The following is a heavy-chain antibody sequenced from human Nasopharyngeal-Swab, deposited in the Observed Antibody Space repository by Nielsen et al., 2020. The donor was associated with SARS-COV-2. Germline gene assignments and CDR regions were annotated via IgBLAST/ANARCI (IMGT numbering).Heavy chain of an antibody. Sequence: ASVKVSCKASGYTFTSYYMHWVRQATGQGLEWMGWMNPNSGNTGYAQKFQGRVTMTRNTSISTAYMELSSLRSEDTAVYYCARAIVGATRTRWFDPWGQGTLVTVSS. D-gene: IGHD1-26*01. V-gene: IGHV1-8*02. CDR2: MNPNSGNT. CDR1: GYTFTSYY. J-gene: IGHJ5*02. CDR3: ARAIVGATRTRWFDP.